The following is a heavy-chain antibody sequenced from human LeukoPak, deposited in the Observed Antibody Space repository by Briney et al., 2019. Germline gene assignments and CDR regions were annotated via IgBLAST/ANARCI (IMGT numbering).Heavy chain of an antibody. D-gene: IGHD3-10*01. CDR2: INPSGGST. CDR1: GYTFTSYY. V-gene: IGHV1-46*01. CDR3: ARGRGGSGSFFFRLGGYYYMDV. J-gene: IGHJ6*03. Sequence: GASVKVSCKASGYTFTSYYMHWVRQAPGQGLEWMGIINPSGGSTSYAQKFQGRVTITRNTSISTAYMELSSLRSEDTAVYYCARGRGGSGSFFFRLGGYYYMDVWGKGTTVTVSS.